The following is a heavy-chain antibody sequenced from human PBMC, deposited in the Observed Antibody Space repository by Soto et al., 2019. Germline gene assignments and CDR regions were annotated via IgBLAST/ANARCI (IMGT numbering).Heavy chain of an antibody. J-gene: IGHJ6*02. D-gene: IGHD2-15*01. Sequence: SETLSLTCAGSGGPISSGGYSWSCIRQPPGKGLEWIGYIYHSGSTYYNPSLKSRVTISVDRSKNQFSLKLSSVTAADTAVYYCASSAGGYCSGGSCYVYCYYYYGMVVSCPGPTVTVS. CDR2: IYHSGST. V-gene: IGHV4-30-2*01. CDR1: GGPISSGGYS. CDR3: ASSAGGYCSGGSCYVYCYYYYGMVV.